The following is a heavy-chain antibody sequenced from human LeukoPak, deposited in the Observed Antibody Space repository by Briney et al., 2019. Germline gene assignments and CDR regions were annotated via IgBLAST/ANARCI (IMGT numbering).Heavy chain of an antibody. CDR2: IYYSGST. J-gene: IGHJ4*02. CDR3: ARHAFPLPAALDY. D-gene: IGHD6-13*01. Sequence: SETLSLTCTVSGGSISSYYWSWIRQPPGKGLEWIGYIYYSGSTNYNPSLKSRVTISVDTSKNQFSLKLSSVTAADTAVYYCARHAFPLPAALDYWGQGTLVTVSS. CDR1: GGSISSYY. V-gene: IGHV4-59*08.